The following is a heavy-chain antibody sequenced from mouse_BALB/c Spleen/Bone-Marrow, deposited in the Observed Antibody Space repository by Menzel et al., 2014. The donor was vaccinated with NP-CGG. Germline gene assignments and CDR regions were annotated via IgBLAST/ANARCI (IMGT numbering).Heavy chain of an antibody. CDR2: IWSGGST. J-gene: IGHJ3*01. D-gene: IGHD2-3*01. Sequence: QVQLQQPGPGLVQPSQSLSITCTVSGFSLXSYGVHWVRQSPGKGQEWLGVIWSGGSTDYNAAFISRLSISKDNSKSQVFFKMNSLQANDTAIYYCARNNGGYYSWFAYWGQGTLVTVSA. CDR1: GFSLXSYG. CDR3: ARNNGGYYSWFAY. V-gene: IGHV2-2*02.